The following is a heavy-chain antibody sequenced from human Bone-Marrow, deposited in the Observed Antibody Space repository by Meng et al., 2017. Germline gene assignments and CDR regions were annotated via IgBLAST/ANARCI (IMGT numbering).Heavy chain of an antibody. Sequence: QVQLQESGPGLVKPSETLSHTCTVSGGSISTYYWSWIRQSPEKGLEWIGYINYSGRTNYIPSLRSRATISVDPSKNQFSLNLRSVTAADTAVYYCARGPSHGGSYSDYWGQGTLVTVSS. CDR1: GGSISTYY. V-gene: IGHV4-59*01. J-gene: IGHJ4*02. CDR2: INYSGRT. D-gene: IGHD2-21*02. CDR3: ARGPSHGGSYSDY.